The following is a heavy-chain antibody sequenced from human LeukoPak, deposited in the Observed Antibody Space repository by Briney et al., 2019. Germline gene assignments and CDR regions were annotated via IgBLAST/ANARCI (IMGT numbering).Heavy chain of an antibody. CDR3: AKVPSGSQTVWDAFDI. D-gene: IGHD1-26*01. V-gene: IGHV3-23*01. J-gene: IGHJ3*02. CDR1: RFTFSSNA. Sequence: GGSLRLSCAASRFTFSSNAMSWVRQAPGKGLEWVSGISGSGGSTYYADSVKGRFTISGDKSKNTLYLQMNSLRAEDTAVYYCAKVPSGSQTVWDAFDIWGQGTMVTVSS. CDR2: ISGSGGST.